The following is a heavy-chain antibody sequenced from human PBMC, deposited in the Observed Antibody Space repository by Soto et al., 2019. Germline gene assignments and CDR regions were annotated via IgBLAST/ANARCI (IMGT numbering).Heavy chain of an antibody. J-gene: IGHJ4*02. CDR2: IKSKTDGGTT. CDR3: TTDEIRIAARRGNY. Sequence: EVQLVESGGGLVKPGGSLRLSCAASGFTFSNAWMSWVRQAPGKGLEWVGRIKSKTDGGTTDYAAPVKGRFTISRDDSKNTLYLQMNSLKTEDTAVYYCTTDEIRIAARRGNYWGQGTLVTVSS. D-gene: IGHD6-6*01. CDR1: GFTFSNAW. V-gene: IGHV3-15*01.